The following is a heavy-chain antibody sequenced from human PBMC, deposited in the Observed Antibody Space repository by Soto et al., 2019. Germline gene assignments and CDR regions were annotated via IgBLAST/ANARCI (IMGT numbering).Heavy chain of an antibody. V-gene: IGHV1-69*06. CDR1: GGTFSSYA. Sequence: SVRVSCKASGGTFSSYAISWVRQAPGQGLEWMGGIIPIFGTANYAQKFQGRVTITADKSTSTAYMELSSLRSEDTAVYYCARAVDYYDSSGSRIYYFDYWGQGTLVTVSS. CDR3: ARAVDYYDSSGSRIYYFDY. CDR2: IIPIFGTA. J-gene: IGHJ4*02. D-gene: IGHD3-22*01.